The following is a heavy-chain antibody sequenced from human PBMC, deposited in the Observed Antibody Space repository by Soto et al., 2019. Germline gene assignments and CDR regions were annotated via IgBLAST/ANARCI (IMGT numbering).Heavy chain of an antibody. CDR1: GGTFSSYA. Sequence: ASVKVSCKASGGTFSSYAISWVRQAPGQGLEWMGGIIPIFGTANYAQKFQGRVTITADESTSTAYMELSSLRSEDTAVYYCARERTPLGYCSSTSCYEVDAFDIWGQGTMVTVSS. V-gene: IGHV1-69*13. J-gene: IGHJ3*02. CDR2: IIPIFGTA. CDR3: ARERTPLGYCSSTSCYEVDAFDI. D-gene: IGHD2-2*01.